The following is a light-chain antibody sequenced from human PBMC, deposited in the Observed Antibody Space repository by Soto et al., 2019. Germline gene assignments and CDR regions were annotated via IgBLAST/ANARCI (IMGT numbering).Light chain of an antibody. CDR2: EVS. CDR3: SSYAGSNNYVL. J-gene: IGLJ2*01. CDR1: SSDVGGYNY. V-gene: IGLV2-8*01. Sequence: QSVLTQPPSASGSPGQSVTISCTGTSSDVGGYNYVSWYQQHPGKAPELMIYEVSKRPSGVPDRFSGSKSGNTASLTVSGLQAEDEADYYCSSYAGSNNYVLFCGGTQLTVL.